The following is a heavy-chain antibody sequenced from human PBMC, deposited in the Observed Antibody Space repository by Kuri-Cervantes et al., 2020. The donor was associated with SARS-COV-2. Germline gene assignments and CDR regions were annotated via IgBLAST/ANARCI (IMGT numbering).Heavy chain of an antibody. CDR3: VKGGARITNSGVVIANWFDP. J-gene: IGHJ5*02. CDR1: GGSISSYY. Sequence: GSLRLSCTVSGGSISSYYWSWIRQPAGKGLEWIGRIYTSGSTNYNPSLKSRVTMSVDTSKSQFSLKLSSVTAADTAVYYCVKGGARITNSGVVIANWFDPWGQGTLVTVSS. V-gene: IGHV4-4*07. CDR2: IYTSGST. D-gene: IGHD3-3*01.